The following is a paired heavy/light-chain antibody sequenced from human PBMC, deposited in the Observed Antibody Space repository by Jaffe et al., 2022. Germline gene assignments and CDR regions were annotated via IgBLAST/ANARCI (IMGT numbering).Heavy chain of an antibody. CDR2: ISGTGDGT. Sequence: EVQVLESGGGLVQPGGSLRLSCAASGFTFSSYGMSWVRQAPGKGLEWVSDISGTGDGTYYADSVKGRFTISRDNSRNALYLQMNSLRAEDTAVYFCAKAYRGDRYSFDYWGQGTVVTVSS. J-gene: IGHJ4*02. D-gene: IGHD4-17*01. CDR3: AKAYRGDRYSFDY. V-gene: IGHV3-23*01. CDR1: GFTFSSYG.
Light chain of an antibody. V-gene: IGKV3-11*01. J-gene: IGKJ3*01. Sequence: EIVLTQSPATLSLSPGERATLSCRASQSVSSYLAWYQQKPGQAPRLLIYDASNRATGIPARFSGSGSGPDFTLTISSLEPEDFAVYYCQQRSSWPLTFGPGTKVDIK. CDR3: QQRSSWPLT. CDR2: DAS. CDR1: QSVSSY.